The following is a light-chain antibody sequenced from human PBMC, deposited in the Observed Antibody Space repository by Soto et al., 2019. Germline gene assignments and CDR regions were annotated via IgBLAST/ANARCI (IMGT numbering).Light chain of an antibody. CDR3: QQYSNWPLT. J-gene: IGKJ4*01. CDR2: DPF. V-gene: IGKV3-15*01. Sequence: EIVMTQSPAILSVSPGERATLSCRASQRGNTDVAWYQQKPGQAPRLLIHDPFDRATEIPARFSGSASGTEFTLTISSLQSEEFAVYYCQQYSNWPLTFGGGNKVAIK. CDR1: QRGNTD.